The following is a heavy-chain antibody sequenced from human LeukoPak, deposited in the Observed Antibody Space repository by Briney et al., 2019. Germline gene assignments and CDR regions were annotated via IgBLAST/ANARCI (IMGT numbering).Heavy chain of an antibody. CDR1: GFTVSSNY. CDR2: IHSGGST. D-gene: IGHD3-9*01. CDR3: AKGPYDILTGYPLGYFDY. V-gene: IGHV3-53*05. Sequence: GGSLRLSCAASGFTVSSNYMSWVRQTPGKGLEWVSVIHSGGSTYYADSVKGRFTISRDNSKNTLYLQMNSLRAEDTAVYYCAKGPYDILTGYPLGYFDYWGQGTLVTVSS. J-gene: IGHJ4*02.